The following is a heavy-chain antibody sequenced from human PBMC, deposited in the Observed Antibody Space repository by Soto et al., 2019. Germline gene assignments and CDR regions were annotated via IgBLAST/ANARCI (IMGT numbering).Heavy chain of an antibody. Sequence: ASVKVSCKASGYTFTSYGISWVRQAPGKGLEWMGGFDPEDGETIYAQKFQGRVTMTEDTSTDTAYMELSSLRSEDTAVYYCATDFPHCSGGSCYPNWYFDLWGRGTLVTVSS. CDR2: FDPEDGET. CDR3: ATDFPHCSGGSCYPNWYFDL. D-gene: IGHD2-15*01. CDR1: GYTFTSYG. J-gene: IGHJ2*01. V-gene: IGHV1-24*01.